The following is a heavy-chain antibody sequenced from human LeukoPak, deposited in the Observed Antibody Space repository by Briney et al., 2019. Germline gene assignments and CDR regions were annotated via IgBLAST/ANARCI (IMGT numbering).Heavy chain of an antibody. Sequence: SETLSLTCTVSGGSISSYYWSWIRQPPGKGLEWIGYIYYSGSTNYNPSLKSRVTISVDTSKNHFSLKLSSVTAADTAVYYCARLQQQLVFGWFDPWGQGTLVTVFS. V-gene: IGHV4-59*08. D-gene: IGHD6-13*01. CDR1: GGSISSYY. CDR3: ARLQQQLVFGWFDP. CDR2: IYYSGST. J-gene: IGHJ5*02.